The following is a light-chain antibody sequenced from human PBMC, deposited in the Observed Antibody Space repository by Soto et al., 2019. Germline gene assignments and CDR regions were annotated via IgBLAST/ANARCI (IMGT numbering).Light chain of an antibody. CDR3: QQRSTWLT. Sequence: EILLTQSPATLSLSPGGRATLSCRASQSVSSYLAWYQQKPGQAPRFLIYDASNTATGIPARFSGSGSGTDFTLTISSLEPEDFALYYCQQRSTWLTFGGGTKVDIK. J-gene: IGKJ4*01. CDR1: QSVSSY. CDR2: DAS. V-gene: IGKV3-11*01.